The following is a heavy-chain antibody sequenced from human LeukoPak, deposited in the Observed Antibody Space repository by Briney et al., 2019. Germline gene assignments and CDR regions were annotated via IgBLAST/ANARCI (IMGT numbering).Heavy chain of an antibody. D-gene: IGHD5-12*01. Sequence: SVKVSCKASGGAFSSYAISWVRQSPGQGLEWMGRIIPILGIANYAQKFQGRVTVTADKSTSTAYMELSSLRSEDTAVYYCASILGPLRNPAGYSGYDLWYGMDVWGQGTTVTVSS. CDR1: GGAFSSYA. J-gene: IGHJ6*02. CDR3: ASILGPLRNPAGYSGYDLWYGMDV. CDR2: IIPILGIA. V-gene: IGHV1-69*04.